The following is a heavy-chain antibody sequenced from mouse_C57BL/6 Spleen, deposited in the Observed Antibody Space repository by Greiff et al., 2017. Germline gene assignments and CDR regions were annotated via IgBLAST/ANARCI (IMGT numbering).Heavy chain of an antibody. CDR2: INPGSGGT. V-gene: IGHV1-54*01. D-gene: IGHD1-1*01. CDR1: GYAFTNYL. Sequence: QVQLQQSGAELVRPGTSVKVSCKASGYAFTNYLIEWVKQRPGQGLEWIGVINPGSGGTNYNEKFKGKATLTADKSSSTAYMQLSSLTSEDSAVYFCARGDYGSSFLFDYWGQGTTLTVSS. CDR3: ARGDYGSSFLFDY. J-gene: IGHJ2*01.